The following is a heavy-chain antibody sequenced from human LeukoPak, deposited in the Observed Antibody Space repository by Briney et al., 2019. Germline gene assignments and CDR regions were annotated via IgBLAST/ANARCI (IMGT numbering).Heavy chain of an antibody. CDR1: GFTFSGSA. CDR3: AGPPIGRYFQH. D-gene: IGHD2/OR15-2a*01. V-gene: IGHV3-73*01. CDR2: IRSKANSYAT. Sequence: GGSLRLSRAASGFTFSGSAMHWVRQASGKGLEWVGRIRSKANSYATAYAASVKGRFTISRDDSKNTAYLQMNSLKTEDTAVYYCAGPPIGRYFQHWGQGTLVTVSS. J-gene: IGHJ1*01.